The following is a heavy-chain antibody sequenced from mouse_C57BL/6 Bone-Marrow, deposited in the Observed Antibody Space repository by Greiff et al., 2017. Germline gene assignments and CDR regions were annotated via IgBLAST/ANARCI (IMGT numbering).Heavy chain of an antibody. J-gene: IGHJ3*01. CDR1: GFSLTSYG. Sequence: VKLMASGPGLVQPSQSLSITCTVSGFSLTSYGVHWVRQSPGTGLEWLGVIWSGGSTDYNAAFISRLSISKDNSKSQVLFKMNSLQADDTSIYYCARRWLGGFAYWGQGTLVTVSA. CDR2: IWSGGST. V-gene: IGHV2-2*01. CDR3: ARRWLGGFAY. D-gene: IGHD2-3*01.